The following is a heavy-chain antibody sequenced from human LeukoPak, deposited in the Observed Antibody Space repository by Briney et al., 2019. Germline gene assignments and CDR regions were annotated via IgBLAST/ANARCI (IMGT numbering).Heavy chain of an antibody. CDR1: GGTFSSYA. Sequence: SVTVSCKASGGTFSSYAISWVRQAPGQGLEWMGRIIPILGIANYAQKFQGRVTTTADKSTSTAYMELSSLRSEDTAVYYCAREGFRIQLWLLVAWGQGTLVTVSS. CDR3: AREGFRIQLWLLVA. D-gene: IGHD5-18*01. CDR2: IIPILGIA. J-gene: IGHJ5*02. V-gene: IGHV1-69*04.